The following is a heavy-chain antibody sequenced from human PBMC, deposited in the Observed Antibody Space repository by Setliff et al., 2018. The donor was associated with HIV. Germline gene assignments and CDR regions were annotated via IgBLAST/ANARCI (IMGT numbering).Heavy chain of an antibody. CDR3: ARHGAYEAYYDYMDV. CDR1: GYSISSGHY. D-gene: IGHD5-12*01. Sequence: PSETLSLTCAVPGYSISSGHYWGWIRQPPGKGLEWIGSIYHSGTTYDNPSLKSRVTISVDTSKNQFSLKLSSVTAADTAVYYCARHGAYEAYYDYMDVWGKGTTGTVSS. J-gene: IGHJ6*03. CDR2: IYHSGTT. V-gene: IGHV4-38-2*01.